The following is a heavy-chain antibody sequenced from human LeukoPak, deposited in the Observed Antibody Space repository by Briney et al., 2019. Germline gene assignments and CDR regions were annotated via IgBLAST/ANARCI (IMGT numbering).Heavy chain of an antibody. CDR1: GFTFSNYG. Sequence: PGGSLRLSCAASGFTFSNYGMHWVRQAPGKGLEWVAVIAYDEINTNHADSVKGRFTVSRDNSKKTLFLQMNSLIAEDTAVYYCAKADCGSTSCHPDYWGQGTLVTVSS. J-gene: IGHJ4*02. CDR3: AKADCGSTSCHPDY. V-gene: IGHV3-30*18. CDR2: IAYDEINT. D-gene: IGHD2-2*01.